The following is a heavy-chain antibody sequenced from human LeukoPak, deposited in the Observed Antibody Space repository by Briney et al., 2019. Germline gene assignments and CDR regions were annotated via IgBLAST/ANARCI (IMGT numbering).Heavy chain of an antibody. CDR1: GFTFDDYA. J-gene: IGHJ4*02. CDR2: ISWNSGSI. D-gene: IGHD2-21*01. Sequence: GGSLRLSCAASGFTFDDYAMHWVRQAPGKGLEWVSGISWNSGSIGYADSVKGRFTISRDNAKNSLYLQMNSLRAEDTALYYCAKAIESHGEYFDYWGQGTLVTVSS. CDR3: AKAIESHGEYFDY. V-gene: IGHV3-9*01.